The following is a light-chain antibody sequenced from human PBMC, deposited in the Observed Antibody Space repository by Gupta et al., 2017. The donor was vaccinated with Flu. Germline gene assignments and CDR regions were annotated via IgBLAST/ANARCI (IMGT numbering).Light chain of an antibody. Sequence: QSVLTQPPSVSAAPGQRVTISCSGTSSNIGNNYVSWYQQFAGTAPKLLSHENHKRPSGIPARFSGSKSGTSATLAMTGLHPGGETVYYCVTWDTSLTDQVVVGGGARL. CDR3: VTWDTSLTDQVV. V-gene: IGLV1-51*02. J-gene: IGLJ2*01. CDR1: SSNIGNNY. CDR2: ENH.